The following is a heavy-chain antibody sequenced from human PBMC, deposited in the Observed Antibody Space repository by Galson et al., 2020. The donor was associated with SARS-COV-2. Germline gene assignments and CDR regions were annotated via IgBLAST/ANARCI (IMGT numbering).Heavy chain of an antibody. CDR2: TYYRSNWNN. CDR1: GDSVSSNSAA. V-gene: IGHV6-1*01. CDR3: ARDKSGPLDH. J-gene: IGHJ4*02. D-gene: IGHD5-12*01. Sequence: SLTLSLTCAISGDSVSSNSAAWNWIRQSPSRGLEWLGRTYYRSNWNNEYAVAVRGRITINPDTSKNQFSLQLNSVTPEDTAVYYCARDKSGPLDHWGRGTLVTVSS.